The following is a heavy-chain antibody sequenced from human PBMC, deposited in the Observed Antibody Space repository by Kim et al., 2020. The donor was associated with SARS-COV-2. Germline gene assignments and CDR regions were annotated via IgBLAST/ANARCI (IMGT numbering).Heavy chain of an antibody. CDR3: VKDRKNDYGDYEY. V-gene: IGHV3-23*01. J-gene: IGHJ4*02. Sequence: YYPDSVKGRFTISRDNSKSTLYLQMNSLRVEDTAIYYCVKDRKNDYGDYEYWGQGSLVTVSS. D-gene: IGHD4-17*01.